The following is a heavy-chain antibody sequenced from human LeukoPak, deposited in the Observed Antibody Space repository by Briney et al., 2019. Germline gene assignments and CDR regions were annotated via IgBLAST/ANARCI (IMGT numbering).Heavy chain of an antibody. CDR2: ISISDTTI. CDR1: GFTFSDYY. D-gene: IGHD3/OR15-3a*01. CDR3: AKDFGTLTTTDY. J-gene: IGHJ4*02. V-gene: IGHV3-11*04. Sequence: GGSLRLSCAASGFTFSDYYMSWIRQAPGKGLEWVSYISISDTTIYYADSVKGRFTISRDNSKNTLYLQMNSLRAEDTAVYYCAKDFGTLTTTDYWGQGTLVTVSS.